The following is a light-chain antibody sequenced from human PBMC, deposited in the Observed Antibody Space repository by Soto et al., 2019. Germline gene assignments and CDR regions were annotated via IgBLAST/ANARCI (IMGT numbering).Light chain of an antibody. CDR2: EGS. J-gene: IGLJ1*01. V-gene: IGLV2-23*01. Sequence: QSALAQPASVSGSPGQSITISCSGSISDVGSSGPVSWYQHHPGQVPKLIIYEGSRRPSGVSSRFSGSKTGNTASLTITGLQAEDEANYYCCSYVGARTYVFGTGTKATVL. CDR1: ISDVGSSGP. CDR3: CSYVGARTYV.